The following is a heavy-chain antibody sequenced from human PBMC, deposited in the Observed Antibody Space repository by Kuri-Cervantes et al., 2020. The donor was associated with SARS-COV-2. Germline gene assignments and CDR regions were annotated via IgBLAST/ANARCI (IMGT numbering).Heavy chain of an antibody. Sequence: ASVKVSCKVSGYTLTELSMHWVRQAPGKGLEWMEGFDPEDGETIYAQKFQGRVTMTEDTSTDTAYMELSSLRSEDTAVYYCARSSGYYRRWYFDLWGRGTLVTVSS. CDR1: GYTLTELS. CDR2: FDPEDGET. J-gene: IGHJ2*01. D-gene: IGHD3-22*01. CDR3: ARSSGYYRRWYFDL. V-gene: IGHV1-24*01.